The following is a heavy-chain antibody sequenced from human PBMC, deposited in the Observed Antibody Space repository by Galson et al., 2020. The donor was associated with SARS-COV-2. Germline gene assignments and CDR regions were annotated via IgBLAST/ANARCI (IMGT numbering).Heavy chain of an antibody. J-gene: IGHJ3*02. CDR3: ARCHDSSGNALDI. CDR2: IHSTGST. V-gene: IGHV4-61*02. CDR1: GGSISSGSYY. Sequence: SETLSLTCTVSGGSISSGSYYWSWIRQPAGKELEWIGRIHSTGSTNYNPSLKSRVTISVDTSKNQFSLRLGTVTAADTAVYYCARCHDSSGNALDIWGQGTMVTVSS. D-gene: IGHD3-22*01.